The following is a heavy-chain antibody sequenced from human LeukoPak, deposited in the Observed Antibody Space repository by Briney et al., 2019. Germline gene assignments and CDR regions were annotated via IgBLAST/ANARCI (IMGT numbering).Heavy chain of an antibody. V-gene: IGHV4-38-2*02. CDR2: IYHSGST. J-gene: IGHJ6*03. CDR3: ARDGDPNSSSYYYFFMDV. CDR1: GYSISSGYY. D-gene: IGHD5-18*01. Sequence: SETLSLTCTVSGYSISSGYYWGWIRQPPGKGLEWIGSIYHSGSTYYNPSLKSRVTISVDTSKNQFSLQLNSVTPEDTAVYYCARDGDPNSSSYYYFFMDVWGKGTTVTVSS.